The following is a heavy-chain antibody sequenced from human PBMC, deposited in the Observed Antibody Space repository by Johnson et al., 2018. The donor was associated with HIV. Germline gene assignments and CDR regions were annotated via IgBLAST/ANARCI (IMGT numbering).Heavy chain of an antibody. CDR1: GFTFSSYA. CDR2: ISYDGSNK. D-gene: IGHD3-3*01. J-gene: IGHJ3*02. CDR3: ARDGGINYFGVVTPEAFDI. V-gene: IGHV3-30-3*01. Sequence: MQLVESGGGVVQPGRSLRLSCAASGFTFSSYAMHWVRQAPGKGLEWVAVISYDGSNKYYVDSVKGRFTISRDNSKNTLYLQMNSLRAEDTAVYYCARDGGINYFGVVTPEAFDIWGQGTMVTVSS.